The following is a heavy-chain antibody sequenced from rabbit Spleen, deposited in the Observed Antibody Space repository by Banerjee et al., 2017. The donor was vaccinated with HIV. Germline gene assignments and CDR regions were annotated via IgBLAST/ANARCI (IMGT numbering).Heavy chain of an antibody. J-gene: IGHJ4*01. CDR1: GFSFSGSYW. Sequence: QSLEESGGDLVKPGASLTLTCTASGFSFSGSYWICWVRQAPGKGLEWIACIGIAGGSPGYASWAKGRFTISKTSSTTVTLQMTSLTGADTATYFCARDGDDDMGDFDLWGPGTLVTVS. V-gene: IGHV1S40*01. D-gene: IGHD2-1*01. CDR2: IGIAGGSP. CDR3: ARDGDDDMGDFDL.